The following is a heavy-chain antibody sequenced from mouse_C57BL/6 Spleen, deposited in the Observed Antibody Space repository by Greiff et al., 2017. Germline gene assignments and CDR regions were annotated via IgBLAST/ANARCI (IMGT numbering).Heavy chain of an antibody. CDR1: GYSITSGYD. Sequence: EVQLQQSGPGMVQPSQSLSLTCTVTGYSITSGYDWHWIRHFPGNKLEWMGYISYSGSSNSNPSHKSRISITHDTSKNHFFLKLNSVTTEDTATYYCARGDYYGSSPWYFDVWGTGTTVTVSS. D-gene: IGHD1-1*01. V-gene: IGHV3-1*01. CDR3: ARGDYYGSSPWYFDV. J-gene: IGHJ1*03. CDR2: ISYSGSS.